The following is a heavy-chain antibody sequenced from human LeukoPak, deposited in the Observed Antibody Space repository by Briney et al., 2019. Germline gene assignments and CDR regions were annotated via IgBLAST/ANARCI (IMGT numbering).Heavy chain of an antibody. CDR2: ISWNSGII. J-gene: IGHJ1*01. V-gene: IGHV3-9*01. Sequence: GGSLRLSCATSGFTFDDSAMHWVRQVPGKGLECVSGISWNSGIIDYADSVKGRFTISRDNAKNSLYLQMNNLRPDDTAFYYCAKAPPYYSDSSGYFQHWGQGTLVTVSS. D-gene: IGHD3-22*01. CDR3: AKAPPYYSDSSGYFQH. CDR1: GFTFDDSA.